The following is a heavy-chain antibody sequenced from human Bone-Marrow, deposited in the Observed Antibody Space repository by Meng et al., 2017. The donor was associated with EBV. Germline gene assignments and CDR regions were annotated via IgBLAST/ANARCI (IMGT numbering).Heavy chain of an antibody. V-gene: IGHV3-21*01. J-gene: IGHJ4*02. CDR1: GFTCVSYS. CDR3: ARDGHDSPFDY. D-gene: IGHD3-22*01. CDR2: ISSSSSYI. Sequence: VRRGSSGGSLGKRGGSLSLACAASGFTCVSYSMNWVRQAPGKGLECVSSISSSSSYIYYADSVKGRFTISRDNAKNSLYLQMNSLRAEDTAVYYCARDGHDSPFDYWGQGTLVTVSS.